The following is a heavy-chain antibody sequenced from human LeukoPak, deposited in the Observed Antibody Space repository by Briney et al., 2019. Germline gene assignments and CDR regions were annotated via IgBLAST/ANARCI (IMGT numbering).Heavy chain of an antibody. D-gene: IGHD6-13*01. Sequence: ASVKVSCKASRYTFTDYHMHWVRQAPGQGLEWMGRINPDSGDTHYAQKFQGRVTMTRDTSISTVYMEVTRLRSDDTAVYYCARVESFEAADYWGQGTLVTVSS. V-gene: IGHV1-2*02. CDR1: RYTFTDYH. CDR3: ARVESFEAADY. J-gene: IGHJ4*02. CDR2: INPDSGDT.